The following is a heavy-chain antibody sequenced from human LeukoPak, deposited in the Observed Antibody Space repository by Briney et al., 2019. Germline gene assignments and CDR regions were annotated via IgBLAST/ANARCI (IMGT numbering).Heavy chain of an antibody. J-gene: IGHJ4*02. CDR1: GFTFSSSE. CDR2: ISTSGSST. CDR3: ASGSSGSY. Sequence: SGGSRRLSCAASGFTFSSSEMNWVRQAPGKGLEWVSYISTSGSSTYYADSVKGRFTTSRDNAKNSLYLQMNTLRAEDTGIYYCASGSSGSYWGQGTLFTVSS. V-gene: IGHV3-48*03. D-gene: IGHD3-10*01.